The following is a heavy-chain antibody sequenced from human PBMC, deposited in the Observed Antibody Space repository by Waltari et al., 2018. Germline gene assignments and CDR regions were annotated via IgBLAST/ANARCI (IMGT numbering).Heavy chain of an antibody. J-gene: IGHJ4*02. CDR1: GTLFSSYW. CDR2: INSDGSIT. V-gene: IGHV3-74*01. CDR3: ARGVYSGSAY. D-gene: IGHD1-26*01. Sequence: EVQLVESGGGLVQPGGSLRLSCAAPGTLFSSYWMHWVRQAPGKGRVWVSRINSDGSITSYAASVKGRFTISRDNAKNTLYLQINSLRAEDTAVYYCARGVYSGSAYWGQGTLVTVSS.